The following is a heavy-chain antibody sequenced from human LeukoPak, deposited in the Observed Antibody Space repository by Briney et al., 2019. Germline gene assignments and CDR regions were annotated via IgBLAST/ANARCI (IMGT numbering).Heavy chain of an antibody. CDR1: GGSISSYY. CDR3: ARGLSGWYRRGAFDI. D-gene: IGHD6-19*01. V-gene: IGHV4-4*07. CDR2: IFPSGNT. Sequence: SETLSLTCNVSGGSISSYYWSWIRQPAGKGLEWIGRIFPSGNTNYNPSLKSRVTMSVDTSKNQFSLNLSSVTAADTAVYYCARGLSGWYRRGAFDIWGQGTMVTVSS. J-gene: IGHJ3*02.